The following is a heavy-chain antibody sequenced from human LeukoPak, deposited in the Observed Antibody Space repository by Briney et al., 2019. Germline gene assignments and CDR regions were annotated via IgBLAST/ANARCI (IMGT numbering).Heavy chain of an antibody. J-gene: IGHJ4*02. CDR3: ARGSGSYFNYFDY. CDR1: GGSISSYY. V-gene: IGHV4-59*01. D-gene: IGHD1-26*01. CDR2: IYYSGST. Sequence: SETLSLTCTVSGGSISSYYWSWIRQPPGKGLEWIGYIYYSGSTNYNPSLKSRVTISVDTSTNQFSLKLSSVTAADTAVYYCARGSGSYFNYFDYWGQGTLVTVSS.